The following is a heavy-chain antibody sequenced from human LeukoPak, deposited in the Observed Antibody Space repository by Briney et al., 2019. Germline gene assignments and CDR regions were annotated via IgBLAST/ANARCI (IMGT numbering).Heavy chain of an antibody. Sequence: SETLSLTCTVSGGSISSGSYYWSWIRQPAGKGLEWIGRIYTSGSTNYNPSLKSRVTISVDTSKNQFSLKLSSVTAADTAVYYCARSAAGPYNWFDPWGQGTLVTVSS. D-gene: IGHD6-13*01. CDR1: GGSISSGSYY. CDR2: IYTSGST. V-gene: IGHV4-61*02. J-gene: IGHJ5*02. CDR3: ARSAAGPYNWFDP.